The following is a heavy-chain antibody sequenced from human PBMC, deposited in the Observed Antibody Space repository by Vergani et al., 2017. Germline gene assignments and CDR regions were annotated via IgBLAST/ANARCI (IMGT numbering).Heavy chain of an antibody. Sequence: QVQLQESGPGLVKPSQTLSLTCTVSGGSISSGGYYWSWIRQHPGKGLEWIGYIYYSGSTYHNPSLKSRVTISVDTSKKQFSLKLSSVTAADTAVYYCARGRLLAAADHFDYWGQGTLVTVSS. D-gene: IGHD6-13*01. J-gene: IGHJ4*02. CDR2: IYYSGST. CDR3: ARGRLLAAADHFDY. CDR1: GGSISSGGYY. V-gene: IGHV4-31*03.